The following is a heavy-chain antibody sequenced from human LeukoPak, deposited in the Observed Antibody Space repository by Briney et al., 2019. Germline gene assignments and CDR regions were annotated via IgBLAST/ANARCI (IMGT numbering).Heavy chain of an antibody. D-gene: IGHD3-10*01. CDR2: ISGSGGST. Sequence: GGSLRLSCAASGFTFSSYDMSWVRQAPGKGLEWVSTISGSGGSTYYADSVKGRFTISRDNSKYTLYLQMNSLRAEDTAVYYCAKGSTYYYGSGAFDIWGQGTVVTVSS. CDR1: GFTFSSYD. CDR3: AKGSTYYYGSGAFDI. V-gene: IGHV3-23*01. J-gene: IGHJ3*02.